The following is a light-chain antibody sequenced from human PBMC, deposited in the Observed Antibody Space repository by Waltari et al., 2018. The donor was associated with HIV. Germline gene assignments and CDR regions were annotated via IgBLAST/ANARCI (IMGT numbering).Light chain of an antibody. CDR1: SSDVGGYNY. Sequence: QSALTQPASVSGSPGQSITISCTGTSSDVGGYNYVSWYQQHPGKAPKLMIYEVSNRPSGVSNRFSGSKSGNTASLTISWLQAEDEADYYCSSYTSSSTLRVFGGGTKLTVL. CDR2: EVS. V-gene: IGLV2-14*01. J-gene: IGLJ3*02. CDR3: SSYTSSSTLRV.